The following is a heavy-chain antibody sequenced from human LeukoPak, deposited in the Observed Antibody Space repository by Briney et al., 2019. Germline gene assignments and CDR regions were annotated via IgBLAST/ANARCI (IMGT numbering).Heavy chain of an antibody. J-gene: IGHJ4*02. CDR3: AREGGFYRPLDY. CDR1: GGSVINTNW. V-gene: IGHV4-4*02. Sequence: SETLSLTCGVSGGSVINTNWWTWVRQPPGKGLEWIGEVHLDGRTNYNPSLESRLTMSVDVSENQVSLKLTSVAAADTAVYYCAREGGFYRPLDYSGQGTLVTVSS. D-gene: IGHD3-3*01. CDR2: VHLDGRT.